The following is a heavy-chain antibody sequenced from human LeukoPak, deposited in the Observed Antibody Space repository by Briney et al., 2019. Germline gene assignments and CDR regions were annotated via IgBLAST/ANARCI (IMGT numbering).Heavy chain of an antibody. Sequence: GGSLRLSCAASGFTFSSYAMSWVRQAPGKGLEWVSAISGSGGSTYYADSVKGRFTISRDNAKNSLYLQMNSLRAEDTAVYYCVREYSSSGLEVDYWGQGTLVTVSS. CDR3: VREYSSSGLEVDY. V-gene: IGHV3-23*01. CDR1: GFTFSSYA. CDR2: ISGSGGST. J-gene: IGHJ4*02. D-gene: IGHD6-6*01.